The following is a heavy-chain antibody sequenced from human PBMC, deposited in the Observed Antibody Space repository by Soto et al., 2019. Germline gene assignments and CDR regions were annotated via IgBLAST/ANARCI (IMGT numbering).Heavy chain of an antibody. CDR3: AKDRAPQSLYYFDY. V-gene: IGHV3-9*01. CDR2: ISWNSGSI. J-gene: IGHJ4*02. Sequence: GGSLRLSCAASGFTFDDYAMHWVRQAPGKGLEWVSGISWNSGSIGYADSVKGRFTISRDNAKNSLYLQMNSLRAEDTALYYCAKDRAPQSLYYFDYWGQGTLVTVSS. CDR1: GFTFDDYA.